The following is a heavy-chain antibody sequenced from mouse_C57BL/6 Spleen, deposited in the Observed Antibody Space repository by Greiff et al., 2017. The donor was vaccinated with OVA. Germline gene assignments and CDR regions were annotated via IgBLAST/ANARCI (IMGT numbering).Heavy chain of an antibody. D-gene: IGHD1-1*01. CDR2: IDPSDSYT. CDR1: GYTFTSYW. J-gene: IGHJ4*01. V-gene: IGHV1-59*01. CDR3: ARKDYGSSPYYYAMDY. Sequence: VQLKQPGAELVRPGTSVKLSCKASGYTFTSYWMHWVKQRPGQGLEWIGVIDPSDSYTNYNQKFKGKATLTVDTSSSTAYMQLSSLTSEDSAVYYCARKDYGSSPYYYAMDYWGQGTSVTVSS.